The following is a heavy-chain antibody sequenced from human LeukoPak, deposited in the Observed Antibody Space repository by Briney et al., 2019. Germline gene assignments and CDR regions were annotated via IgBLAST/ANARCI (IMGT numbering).Heavy chain of an antibody. D-gene: IGHD7-27*01. V-gene: IGHV1-8*01. Sequence: ASVKVSCKASGYTFTSYDLNWVRRATGQGLEWMGWMSPASGDTGYAQEFQGRVTMTRDTSVSTAYMELNSLRSEDTAVYYCARGPPNWGFDSWGQGTLVTVSS. CDR2: MSPASGDT. CDR3: ARGPPNWGFDS. J-gene: IGHJ4*02. CDR1: GYTFTSYD.